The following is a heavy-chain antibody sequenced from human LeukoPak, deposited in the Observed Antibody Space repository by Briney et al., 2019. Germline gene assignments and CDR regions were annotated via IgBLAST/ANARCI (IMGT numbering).Heavy chain of an antibody. V-gene: IGHV1-2*02. J-gene: IGHJ4*02. CDR1: GYTFTGYY. Sequence: ASVKVSCKASGYTFTGYYMHWLRQAPGQGLEWMGWINSNIGGTNYAQKFQGRVTMTRDTSISTAYMELSRLRSDDTAGYYCARGQFGYYYDSSGYRNFDYWGQGTLVTVSS. CDR2: INSNIGGT. CDR3: ARGQFGYYYDSSGYRNFDY. D-gene: IGHD3-22*01.